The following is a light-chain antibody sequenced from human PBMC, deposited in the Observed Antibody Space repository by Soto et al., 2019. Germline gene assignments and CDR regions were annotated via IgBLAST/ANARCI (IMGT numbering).Light chain of an antibody. V-gene: IGLV2-8*01. CDR2: EVT. J-gene: IGLJ1*01. CDR3: QSYESSLSSYV. Sequence: QSVLTQPPSASGSPGQSVTISCTGTSSDVGGYDYVSWYQQHPGKAPKLMIYEVTIRPSGVSDRFSGSKSGNTASLTVSGLQAEDGADYYCQSYESSLSSYVFGTGTKVTVL. CDR1: SSDVGGYDY.